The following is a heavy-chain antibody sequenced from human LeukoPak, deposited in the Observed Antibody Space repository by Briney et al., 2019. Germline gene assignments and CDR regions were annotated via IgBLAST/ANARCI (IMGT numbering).Heavy chain of an antibody. J-gene: IGHJ4*02. Sequence: SGPALVKPTQTLTLTCTLSGSSLSSSRMRGSWIRQPAGKGLEWIGRIYTSGSTNYNPSLKSRVTISVDTSKNQFSLKLSSVTAADTAVYYCARVMVRYYDSSGYYYFDYWGQGTLVTVSS. CDR3: ARVMVRYYDSSGYYYFDY. V-gene: IGHV4-61*02. CDR2: IYTSGST. D-gene: IGHD3-22*01. CDR1: GSSLSSSRM.